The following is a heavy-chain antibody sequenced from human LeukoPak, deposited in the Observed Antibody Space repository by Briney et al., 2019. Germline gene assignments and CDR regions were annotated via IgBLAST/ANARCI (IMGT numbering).Heavy chain of an antibody. D-gene: IGHD3-22*01. V-gene: IGHV1-69*06. J-gene: IGHJ5*02. Sequence: ASVKVSCKASGYTFTSYDINWVRQPTGQGLEWMGGIIPIFGTANYAQKFQGRVTITADKSTSTAYMELSSLRSEDTAVYYCARDGSYDSSGYYHWGQGTLVTVSS. CDR2: IIPIFGTA. CDR1: GYTFTSYD. CDR3: ARDGSYDSSGYYH.